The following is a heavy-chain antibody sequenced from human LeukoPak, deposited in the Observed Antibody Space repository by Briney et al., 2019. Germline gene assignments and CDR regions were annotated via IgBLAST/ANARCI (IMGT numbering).Heavy chain of an antibody. CDR2: IYHSGST. J-gene: IGHJ4*02. CDR1: GFTLSGYW. CDR3: ASGSHYGYSSGWLYY. D-gene: IGHD6-19*01. V-gene: IGHV4-38-2*01. Sequence: GSLRLSCAASGFTLSGYWMSWIRQPPGKGLEWIGSIYHSGSTYYNPSLKSRVTISVDTSKNQFSLKLSSVTAADTAVFYCASGSHYGYSSGWLYYWGQGALVTVSS.